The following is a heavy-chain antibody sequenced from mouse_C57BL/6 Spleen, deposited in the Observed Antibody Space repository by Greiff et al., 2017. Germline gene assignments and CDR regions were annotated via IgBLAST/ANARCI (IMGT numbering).Heavy chain of an antibody. Sequence: VQLQQPGAELVKPGASVKLSCKASGYTFTSYWKHWVKQRPGQGLEWIGMIHPNSGSTNYNEKFKSKATLTVDKSSSTAYMQLSSLTSEDSAVYYCAREGYGTFDYWGQGTTLTVSS. CDR1: GYTFTSYW. V-gene: IGHV1-64*01. J-gene: IGHJ2*01. CDR2: IHPNSGST. CDR3: AREGYGTFDY. D-gene: IGHD1-1*01.